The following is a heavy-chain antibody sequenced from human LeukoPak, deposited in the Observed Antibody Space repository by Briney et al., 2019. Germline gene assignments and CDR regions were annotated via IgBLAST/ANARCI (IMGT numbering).Heavy chain of an antibody. V-gene: IGHV2-5*01. Sequence: SGPTLVNPTQALTLTCTFSGFSLSTSGVGVGWIRQPPGKALEWLALLYWNDAKRYSPSLKSRLTITKDTSKNQVVLTMTNMDPVDTATYYCAHSKTGYSSSWLPYNWFDPWGQGTLVTVSS. CDR1: GFSLSTSGVG. J-gene: IGHJ5*02. D-gene: IGHD6-13*01. CDR2: LYWNDAK. CDR3: AHSKTGYSSSWLPYNWFDP.